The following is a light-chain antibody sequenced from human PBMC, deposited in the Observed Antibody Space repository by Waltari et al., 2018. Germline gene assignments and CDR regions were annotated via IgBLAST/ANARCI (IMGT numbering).Light chain of an antibody. J-gene: IGKJ4*01. V-gene: IGKV1-33*01. CDR2: DSS. CDR3: LQSDNLPLT. CDR1: QDIRNY. Sequence: DIQMTQSPSSLSASVGDRVTITCQASQDIRNYLNWYQQKSGKAPKLLIYDSSNLETGVTSRFSGSGSGTDFSFTISSLQPEDIATYYCLQSDNLPLTFGGGTKVEIK.